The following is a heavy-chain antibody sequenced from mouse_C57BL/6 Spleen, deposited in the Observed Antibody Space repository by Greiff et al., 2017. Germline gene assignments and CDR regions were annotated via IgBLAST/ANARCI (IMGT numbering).Heavy chain of an antibody. V-gene: IGHV1-15*01. D-gene: IGHD1-1*01. CDR3: TRSCITTVQGYFDV. J-gene: IGHJ1*03. CDR1: GYTFTDYE. Sequence: QVQLQQSGAELVRPGASVTLSCKASGYTFTDYEMHWVKQTPVHGLEWIGAIDPETGGTAYNQKFKGKAILTADKSSSTAYMELRSLTSEDSAVYYCTRSCITTVQGYFDVWGTGTTVTVSS. CDR2: IDPETGGT.